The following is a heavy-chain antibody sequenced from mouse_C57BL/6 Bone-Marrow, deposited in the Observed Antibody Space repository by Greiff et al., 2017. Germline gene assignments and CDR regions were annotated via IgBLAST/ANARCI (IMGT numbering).Heavy chain of an antibody. J-gene: IGHJ3*01. CDR3: ARDLSYELLAY. Sequence: EVQLQQSGPGLVKPSQSLSLTCSVTGYSITSGYYWNWIRQFPGNKLEWMGYISYDGSNNYNPSLKNRISITRDTSKNQFFLKLNSVTTEDTATYYCARDLSYELLAYWGQGTLVTVSA. CDR2: ISYDGSN. D-gene: IGHD1-1*01. CDR1: GYSITSGYY. V-gene: IGHV3-6*01.